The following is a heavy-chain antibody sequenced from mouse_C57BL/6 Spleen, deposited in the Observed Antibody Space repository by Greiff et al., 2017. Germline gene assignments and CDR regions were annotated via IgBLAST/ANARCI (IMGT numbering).Heavy chain of an antibody. CDR3: NTDGGGNRDWYFDV. D-gene: IGHD2-1*01. CDR1: GFNIKDDY. CDR2: IDPENGDT. J-gene: IGHJ1*03. V-gene: IGHV14-4*01. Sequence: EVQLQQSGAELVRPGASVKLSCTASGFNIKDDYMHWVKQRPEQGLEWIGWIDPENGDTEYASKFQGKATITADTYSTTAYLQLSSLTSEDTAVFYCNTDGGGNRDWYFDVWGTGTTVTVSS.